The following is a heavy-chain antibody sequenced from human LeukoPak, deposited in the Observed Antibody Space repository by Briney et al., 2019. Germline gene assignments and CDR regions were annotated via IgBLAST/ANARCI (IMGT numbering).Heavy chain of an antibody. CDR1: GFTFSSYG. D-gene: IGHD6-13*01. CDR3: ARGGYSSSWEGVY. Sequence: GRSLRLSCAASGFTFSSYGMHWVRQAPGKGLEWVAVIWYDGSNKYYAAAVKGRFTISRDNSKNTLYLQMTSLRAEDTAVYYCARGGYSSSWEGVYWGQGTLVTVSS. J-gene: IGHJ4*02. CDR2: IWYDGSNK. V-gene: IGHV3-33*01.